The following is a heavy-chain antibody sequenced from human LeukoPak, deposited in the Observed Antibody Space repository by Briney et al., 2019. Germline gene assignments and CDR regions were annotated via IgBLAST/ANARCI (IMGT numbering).Heavy chain of an antibody. J-gene: IGHJ3*02. V-gene: IGHV1-2*02. D-gene: IGHD1-14*01. CDR2: INPNNGGT. CDR1: GYTFTGYY. CDR3: AREIPSTINGFDI. Sequence: ASVKVSCKASGYTFTGYYMHRLRQAPGQGLEWMGWINPNNGGTKYAQKFQGRVTMTRDTSISTAYMELSRMTSDDTAAYYCAREIPSTINGFDIWGQGTVITVSS.